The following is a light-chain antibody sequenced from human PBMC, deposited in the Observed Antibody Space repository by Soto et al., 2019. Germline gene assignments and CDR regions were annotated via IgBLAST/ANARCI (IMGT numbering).Light chain of an antibody. Sequence: EIALTQSPGTLSLSPGERATLSCRASQSVSSSFLAWYQQKPGQAPRLLIYGASSRATGIPDRFSGSGSGTDFTLTISRLEPEDFAVYYCQQYGSSPRTFGPGTTVDI. J-gene: IGKJ3*01. CDR3: QQYGSSPRT. V-gene: IGKV3-20*01. CDR2: GAS. CDR1: QSVSSSF.